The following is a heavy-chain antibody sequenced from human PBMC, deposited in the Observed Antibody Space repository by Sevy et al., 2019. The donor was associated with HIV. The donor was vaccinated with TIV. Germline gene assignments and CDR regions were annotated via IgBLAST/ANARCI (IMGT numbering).Heavy chain of an antibody. Sequence: GGSLRLSCAASGFTFSIYTMNWVRQAPGKGLEWVSCISSSSSYIYYTDSVKGRFGISRDNAKNALFLQMNSLRAEDTAVYYCARSLGNYYGSGTYQEDWFDPWGQGTLVTVSS. CDR3: ARSLGNYYGSGTYQEDWFDP. CDR2: ISSSSSYI. J-gene: IGHJ5*02. V-gene: IGHV3-21*01. CDR1: GFTFSIYT. D-gene: IGHD3-10*01.